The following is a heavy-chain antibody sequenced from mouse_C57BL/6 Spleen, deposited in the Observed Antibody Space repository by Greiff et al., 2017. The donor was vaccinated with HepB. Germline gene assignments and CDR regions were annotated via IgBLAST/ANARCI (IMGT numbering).Heavy chain of an antibody. Sequence: VQLKESGPGLVKPSQSLSLTCSVTGYSITSGYYWNWIRQFPGNKLEWMGYISYDGSNNYNPSLKNRISITRDTSKNQFFLKLNSVTTEDTATYYCASGLLYPLYAMDYWGQGTSVTVSS. CDR3: ASGLLYPLYAMDY. CDR1: GYSITSGYY. J-gene: IGHJ4*01. D-gene: IGHD2-12*01. V-gene: IGHV3-6*01. CDR2: ISYDGSN.